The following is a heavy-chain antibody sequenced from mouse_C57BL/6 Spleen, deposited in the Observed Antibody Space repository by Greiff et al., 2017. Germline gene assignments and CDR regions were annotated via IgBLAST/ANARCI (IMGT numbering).Heavy chain of an antibody. CDR2: IWSGGST. V-gene: IGHV2-2*01. CDR1: GFSLTSYG. D-gene: IGHD4-1*01. J-gene: IGHJ3*01. CDR3: ARDPGLGEAY. Sequence: VKVVESGPGLVQPSQSLSITCTVSGFSLTSYGVHWVRQSPGKGLEWLGVIWSGGSTDYNAAFISRLSISKDNSKSQFFFKMNSLQADDTAIYYCARDPGLGEAYWGQGTLVTVSA.